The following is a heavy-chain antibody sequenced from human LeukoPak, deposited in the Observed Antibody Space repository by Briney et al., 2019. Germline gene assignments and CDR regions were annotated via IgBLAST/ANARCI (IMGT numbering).Heavy chain of an antibody. CDR3: ARGGIVYYYGSGNYYMDV. CDR2: ISSSGSTI. Sequence: GGSLRLSCAVSGFTFSDYYMSWILQAPGKGLEWVSYISSSGSTIYYADSVKGRFTISRDNAKNSLYLQMNSLRAEDTAVYYCARGGIVYYYGSGNYYMDVWGKGTTVTISS. D-gene: IGHD3-10*01. V-gene: IGHV3-11*01. J-gene: IGHJ6*03. CDR1: GFTFSDYY.